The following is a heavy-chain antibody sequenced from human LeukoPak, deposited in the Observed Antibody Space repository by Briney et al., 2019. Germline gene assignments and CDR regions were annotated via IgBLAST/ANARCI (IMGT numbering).Heavy chain of an antibody. CDR1: GFTVSSNY. Sequence: GGSLRLSCAASGFTVSSNYLSWVRQAPGKGLEWVSVIYSGGSTYYADSVKGRFTISRDNSKNTLYLQMNSLRAEDTAVYYCARHYPGGDFDYWGQGTLVTVSS. J-gene: IGHJ4*02. V-gene: IGHV3-53*01. D-gene: IGHD2-21*01. CDR3: ARHYPGGDFDY. CDR2: IYSGGST.